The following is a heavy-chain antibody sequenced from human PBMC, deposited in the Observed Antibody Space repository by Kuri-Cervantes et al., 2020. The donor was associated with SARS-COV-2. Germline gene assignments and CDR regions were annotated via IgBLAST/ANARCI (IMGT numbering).Heavy chain of an antibody. V-gene: IGHV4-38-2*02. CDR1: GYSISSGYY. D-gene: IGHD3-10*01. CDR3: ARAGEWFDY. CDR2: IYHSGST. Sequence: GSLRLSCTVSGYSISSGYYWGWIRQPPGKGLEWIGSIYHSGSTYYNPSLKSRVTISVDTSKNQFSLKLSSVTAADTAVYYCARAGEWFDYWGQGTLVTVSS. J-gene: IGHJ4*02.